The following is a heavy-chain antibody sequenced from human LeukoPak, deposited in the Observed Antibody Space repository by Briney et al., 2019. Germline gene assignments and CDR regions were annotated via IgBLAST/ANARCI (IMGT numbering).Heavy chain of an antibody. V-gene: IGHV3-30*18. CDR1: GFTFSSYG. CDR2: ISYDGSNK. J-gene: IGHJ4*02. D-gene: IGHD2-15*01. Sequence: GGSLRLSCAASGFTFSSYGMHWVRQAPGKGLEWVAVISYDGSNKYYADSVKGRFTIPRDNSKNTLYLQMNSLRAEDTAVYYCAKLGYCSGGSCSPFDYWGQGTLVTVSS. CDR3: AKLGYCSGGSCSPFDY.